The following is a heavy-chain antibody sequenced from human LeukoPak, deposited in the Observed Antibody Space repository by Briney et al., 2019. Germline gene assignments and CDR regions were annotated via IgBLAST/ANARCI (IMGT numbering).Heavy chain of an antibody. CDR3: ATKTSYGDRYFDY. D-gene: IGHD4-17*01. V-gene: IGHV3-23*01. J-gene: IGHJ4*02. CDR1: GFTFSSYA. CDR2: ISATTGTT. Sequence: PGGSLRLSCAASGFTFSSYAMSWIRQAPGKGLEWLSAISATTGTTFYADSAKGRFTISRDNSKNALYLQMNNLRAEDTAVYYCATKTSYGDRYFDYWGQGTLVTVSS.